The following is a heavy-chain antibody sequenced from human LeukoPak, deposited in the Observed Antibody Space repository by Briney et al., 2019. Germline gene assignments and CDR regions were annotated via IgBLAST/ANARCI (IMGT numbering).Heavy chain of an antibody. V-gene: IGHV6-1*01. J-gene: IGHJ4*02. CDR2: TYYRSRWYN. Sequence: SQTLSLTCAISGDSVSSINGAWNWIRQSPSRGLEWLGRTYYRSRWYNDYVESMKGRITTSPDTSKNQFSLHLDSVTPEDTAVYYCARDLGNTGWYTFDYWGQGTLVTVSS. CDR3: ARDLGNTGWYTFDY. CDR1: GDSVSSINGA. D-gene: IGHD6-19*01.